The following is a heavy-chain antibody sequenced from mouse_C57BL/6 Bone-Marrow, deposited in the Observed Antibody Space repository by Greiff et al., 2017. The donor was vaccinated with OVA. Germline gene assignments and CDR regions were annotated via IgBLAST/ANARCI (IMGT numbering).Heavy chain of an antibody. J-gene: IGHJ2*01. CDR2: IDPENGDT. V-gene: IGHV14-4*01. CDR1: GFNIKDDY. Sequence: EVQLQQSGAELVRPGASVKLSCTASGFNIKDDYMHWVKERPEQGLEWIGWIDPENGDTEYASKFQGKATITADTSSKTVYLPLSSLTSEDTAVYYCTTYRYWGQGTTLTVSS. CDR3: TTYRY.